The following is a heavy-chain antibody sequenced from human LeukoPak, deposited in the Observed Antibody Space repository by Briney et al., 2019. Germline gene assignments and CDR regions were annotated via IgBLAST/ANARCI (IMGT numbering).Heavy chain of an antibody. J-gene: IGHJ4*02. Sequence: PGGSLRLSCAASGFTFSDYTMHWVRQAPGKGLEWVSGVSGTGSNTYYLDSVKGRFTISRDNSKNTVYLQMNSLRAEDSALYYCAKWNGYADYWGRGTLVTVSS. CDR3: AKWNGYADY. CDR2: VSGTGSNT. D-gene: IGHD5-12*01. V-gene: IGHV3-23*01. CDR1: GFTFSDYT.